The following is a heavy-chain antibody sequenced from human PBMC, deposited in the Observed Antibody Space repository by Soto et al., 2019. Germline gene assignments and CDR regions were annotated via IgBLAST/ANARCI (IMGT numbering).Heavy chain of an antibody. V-gene: IGHV1-69*01. CDR2: IIPIFGTA. D-gene: IGHD3-10*01. CDR1: GGTFSSYA. CDR3: ARAQEGYYYGSGSYYFPFDY. Sequence: QVQLVQSGAEVKKPGSSVKVSCKASGGTFSSYAISWVRQAPGQGLEWMGGIIPIFGTANYAQKFQGRVTITADESTSTAYMELSSLRSEDTAVHYCARAQEGYYYGSGSYYFPFDYWGQGTLVTVSS. J-gene: IGHJ4*02.